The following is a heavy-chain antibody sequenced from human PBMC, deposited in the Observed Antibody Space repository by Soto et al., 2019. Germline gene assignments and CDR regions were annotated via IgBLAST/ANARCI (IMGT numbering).Heavy chain of an antibody. CDR3: ARGRLFLTTSGLAITYFDY. D-gene: IGHD3-3*01. V-gene: IGHV4-34*01. CDR2: ITHGGST. CDR1: SGSFSGYY. Sequence: QVQLQQWGAGLLKPSETLSLTCAVYSGSFSGYYYSWIRQSPGKGLEWIGEITHGGSTTYSPSLTSRVTMSLDTSKNQFSLNMTSMTAADTAVYYCARGRLFLTTSGLAITYFDYWGQGTLVTVSS. J-gene: IGHJ4*02.